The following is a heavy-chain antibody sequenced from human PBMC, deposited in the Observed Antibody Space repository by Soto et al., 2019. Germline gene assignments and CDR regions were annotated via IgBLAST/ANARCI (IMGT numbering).Heavy chain of an antibody. Sequence: PSETLSLTCTVSVGSISSGDYYWSWIRQPPVKVLECIGYIYYSGSTYYNPSLKSRVTISVDTSKNQFSLKLSSVTAADTAVYYCARGYGWESYNCLDPWGQGTLVTVSS. CDR2: IYYSGST. D-gene: IGHD5-18*01. J-gene: IGHJ5*02. CDR3: ARGYGWESYNCLDP. V-gene: IGHV4-30-4*01. CDR1: VGSISSGDYY.